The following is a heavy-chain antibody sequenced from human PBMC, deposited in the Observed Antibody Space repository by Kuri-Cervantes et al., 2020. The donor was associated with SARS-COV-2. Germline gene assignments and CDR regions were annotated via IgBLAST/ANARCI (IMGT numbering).Heavy chain of an antibody. V-gene: IGHV4-38-2*02. Sequence: SETLSLTCTVSGYSISSGYYWGWIRQPPGKGLEWIGSIYHSGSTYYNPSLKSRVTISVDTSKNQFSLKLSSVTAADTAVYYCARGRTVTTFYGIRQWFDPWGQGTLVTVSS. J-gene: IGHJ5*02. CDR1: GYSISSGYY. D-gene: IGHD4-11*01. CDR2: IYHSGST. CDR3: ARGRTVTTFYGIRQWFDP.